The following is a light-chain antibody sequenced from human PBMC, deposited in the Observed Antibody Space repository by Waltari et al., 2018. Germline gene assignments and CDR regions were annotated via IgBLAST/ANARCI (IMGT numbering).Light chain of an antibody. CDR1: ASLLHSDNKTNF. J-gene: IGKJ2*01. CDR3: QQYGSTSAYT. CDR2: WAS. V-gene: IGKV4-1*01. Sequence: IVMTQSPDSLAVSLGGRATITCKSSASLLHSDNKTNFLAWFQQRPGQPPRLLIYWASARESGVPERFTGGGSGTEFSLTIDNVQTEDAAIYHCQQYGSTSAYTFGQGTRLEI.